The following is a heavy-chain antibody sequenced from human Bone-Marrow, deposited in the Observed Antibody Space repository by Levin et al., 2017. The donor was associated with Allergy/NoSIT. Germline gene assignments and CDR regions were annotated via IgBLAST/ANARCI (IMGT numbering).Heavy chain of an antibody. D-gene: IGHD3-16*01. CDR2: IKSKKYGGTT. Sequence: SLRLSCTGSGFSFEESAMSWFRQAPGKGLEWVGFIKSKKYGGTTEYAASVKGRFTISRDDSKSIAYLQMNNLKIEDTAMYYCTRATYVWGQGTLVTVSS. CDR1: GFSFEESA. V-gene: IGHV3-49*03. CDR3: TRATYV. J-gene: IGHJ4*02.